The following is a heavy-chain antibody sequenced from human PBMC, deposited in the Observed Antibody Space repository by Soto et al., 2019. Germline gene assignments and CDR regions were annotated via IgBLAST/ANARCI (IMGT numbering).Heavy chain of an antibody. D-gene: IGHD3-22*01. Sequence: QVQLQESGPGLVKPSQTLSLTCTVSGGSISSGGYYWSWIRQHPGKGLEWIGYIYYSGSTYYNPSLKSRVTLSVDTSKNQFSLKLSSVTAADTAVYYCARVKMGDSSGYYYVGFDYWGQGTLVTVSS. V-gene: IGHV4-31*03. CDR1: GGSISSGGYY. J-gene: IGHJ4*02. CDR2: IYYSGST. CDR3: ARVKMGDSSGYYYVGFDY.